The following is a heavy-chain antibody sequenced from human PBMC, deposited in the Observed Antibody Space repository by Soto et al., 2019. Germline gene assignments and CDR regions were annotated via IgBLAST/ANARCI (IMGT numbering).Heavy chain of an antibody. Sequence: SVKVSCKASGGTFSNYPISWVRQAPGQGLEWMGGIIPIFGTVNYAQKFQGRVTITADESTSTAYMELSSLRAEDTAVYYCARVNGYYYYGMDVWGQGTTVTVSS. D-gene: IGHD3-22*01. CDR3: ARVNGYYYYGMDV. CDR1: GGTFSNYP. CDR2: IIPIFGTV. J-gene: IGHJ6*02. V-gene: IGHV1-69*13.